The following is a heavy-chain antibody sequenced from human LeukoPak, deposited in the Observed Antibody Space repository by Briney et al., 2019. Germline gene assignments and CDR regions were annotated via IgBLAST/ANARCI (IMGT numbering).Heavy chain of an antibody. Sequence: ASVKVSCKTSGFTDTKYGITWVRQAPGQGLEWVGWISVHNGIRQSGRKVEGRLTMTTDASTNTVYMELRSLRSDDTAVYYCARDRSGDSGYYPGYCDYWGQGTLLTVSS. CDR2: ISVHNGIR. J-gene: IGHJ4*02. D-gene: IGHD3-22*01. V-gene: IGHV1-18*01. CDR3: ARDRSGDSGYYPGYCDY. CDR1: GFTDTKYG.